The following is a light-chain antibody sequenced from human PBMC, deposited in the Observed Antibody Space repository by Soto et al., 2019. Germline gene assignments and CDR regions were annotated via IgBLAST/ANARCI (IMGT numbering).Light chain of an antibody. CDR1: QSVRSY. CDR3: QQRYGWPPIT. Sequence: EIVLTQSPATLSLSPGERATLSCRASQSVRSYLAWYQQKPGQASRLLIYDTSNRATGIPPRFSGSGSETDFTLTISSLEPEDFAVYFCQQRYGWPPITFGQGTRLEIK. CDR2: DTS. J-gene: IGKJ5*01. V-gene: IGKV3-11*01.